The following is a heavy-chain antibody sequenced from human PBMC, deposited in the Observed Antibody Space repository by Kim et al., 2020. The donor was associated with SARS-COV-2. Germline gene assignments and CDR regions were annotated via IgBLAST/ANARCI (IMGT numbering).Heavy chain of an antibody. D-gene: IGHD3-22*01. CDR3: PRQIGHYKRYFDH. CDR2: IYYSGMT. CDR1: GGSISTSDYH. J-gene: IGHJ2*01. Sequence: SETLSLMCSVSGGSISTSDYHWGWIRQHPGKGLEWIARIYYSGMTYYSLSLRRRSTISVDTSKNQFSLDMRSVTAADTAVYYCPRQIGHYKRYFDHWGRG. V-gene: IGHV4-39*01.